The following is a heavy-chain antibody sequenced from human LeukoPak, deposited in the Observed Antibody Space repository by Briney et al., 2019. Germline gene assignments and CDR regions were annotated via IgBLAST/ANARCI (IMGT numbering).Heavy chain of an antibody. CDR1: GGSISSSSYY. D-gene: IGHD2-15*01. V-gene: IGHV4-39*07. J-gene: IGHJ3*02. CDR3: ARVGSNKTPPGAFDI. CDR2: IYYSGST. Sequence: QASETLSLTCTVSGGSISSSSYYWGWIRQPPGKGLEWIGSIYYSGSTYYNPSLKSRVTISVDTSKNQFSLKLSSVTAADTAVYYCARVGSNKTPPGAFDIWGQGTMVTVSS.